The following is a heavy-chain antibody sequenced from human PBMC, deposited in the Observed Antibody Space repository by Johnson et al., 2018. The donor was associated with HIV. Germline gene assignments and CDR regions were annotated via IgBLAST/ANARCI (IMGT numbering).Heavy chain of an antibody. D-gene: IGHD5-12*01. V-gene: IGHV3-30*02. CDR1: GFTFSRCG. CDR3: AKDSITSGNFPNALDI. CDR2: IRYDGTPE. J-gene: IGHJ3*02. Sequence: VQLVESGGGVVQPGGSLRLSCAASGFTFSRCGMHWVRQAPGKGLEWVAFIRYDGTPEYYADSVKGRFTIYRDNSKNALNLQMNCLRAEDTAVYYCAKDSITSGNFPNALDIWGQGTMVTVSS.